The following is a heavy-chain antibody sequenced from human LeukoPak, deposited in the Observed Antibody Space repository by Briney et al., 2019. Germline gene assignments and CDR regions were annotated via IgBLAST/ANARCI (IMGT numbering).Heavy chain of an antibody. D-gene: IGHD5-18*01. CDR1: GYTFTCYG. J-gene: IGHJ4*02. CDR2: ISAYNGNT. CDR3: ARGKRGYSYGSLDY. V-gene: IGHV1-18*01. Sequence: ASVKVSCKASGYTFTCYGISWVRQAPGQGLEWMGWISAYNGNTNYAQKLQGRVTMTTDTSTSTAYMELRSLRSDDTAVYYCARGKRGYSYGSLDYWGQGTLVTVSS.